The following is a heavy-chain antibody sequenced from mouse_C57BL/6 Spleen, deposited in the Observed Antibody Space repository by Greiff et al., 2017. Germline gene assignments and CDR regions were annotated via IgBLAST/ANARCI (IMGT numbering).Heavy chain of an antibody. CDR3: ARLDGSQYYFDY. J-gene: IGHJ2*01. CDR1: GFTFSSYG. Sequence: EVKLVESGGDLVKPGGSLKLSCAASGFTFSSYGMSWVRQTPDKRLEWVATISSGGSYTYYPDSVKGRFTISRDNAKNTLYLQMSSLKSEDTAMYYCARLDGSQYYFDYWGQGTTLTVSS. V-gene: IGHV5-6*02. CDR2: ISSGGSYT. D-gene: IGHD2-3*01.